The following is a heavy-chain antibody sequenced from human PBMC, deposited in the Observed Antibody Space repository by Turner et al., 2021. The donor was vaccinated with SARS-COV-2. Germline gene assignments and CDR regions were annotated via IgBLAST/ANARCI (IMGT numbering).Heavy chain of an antibody. CDR3: ASSRGH. V-gene: IGHV4-4*07. CDR2: IYTSGST. Sequence: QLHLQEWGQGHVKPSGTLSLTCTFSVGSISSYYWSWIRQPAGKGLEWIDRIYTSGSTNYNPTLKSRVTMSVDTSKNQFSLKLISVTAADTAVYYCASSRGHWGQGTLVTVSS. J-gene: IGHJ4*02. CDR1: VGSISSYY.